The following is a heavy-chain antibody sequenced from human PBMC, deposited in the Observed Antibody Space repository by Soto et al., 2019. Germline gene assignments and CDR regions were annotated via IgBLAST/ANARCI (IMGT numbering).Heavy chain of an antibody. D-gene: IGHD1-26*01. V-gene: IGHV3-21*01. J-gene: IGHJ3*02. CDR2: ISSRSSYI. CDR3: ARDSRYSGPGGAFDI. CDR1: GFTFSSYS. Sequence: GGSLRLSCAAYGFTFSSYSMNWVRQAPGKGLEWVSSISSRSSYIYYADSVKGRFTISRDKAKNSLYLQMNSLRAEDTAVYYCARDSRYSGPGGAFDIWGPGTMVTVSS.